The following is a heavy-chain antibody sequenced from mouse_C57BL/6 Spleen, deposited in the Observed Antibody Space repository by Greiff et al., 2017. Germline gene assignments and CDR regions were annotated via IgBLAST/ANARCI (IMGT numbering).Heavy chain of an antibody. Sequence: EVQLVESGGGLVKPGGSLKLSCAASGFTFSSYAMSWVRQTPEKRLEWVATISDGGSYTYYPDNVKGRFTISRDNAKNNLYLQMSHLKSEDTAMYYCAREHYDFYYFDYWGQGTTLTVSS. V-gene: IGHV5-4*01. CDR3: AREHYDFYYFDY. D-gene: IGHD2-4*01. CDR2: ISDGGSYT. J-gene: IGHJ2*01. CDR1: GFTFSSYA.